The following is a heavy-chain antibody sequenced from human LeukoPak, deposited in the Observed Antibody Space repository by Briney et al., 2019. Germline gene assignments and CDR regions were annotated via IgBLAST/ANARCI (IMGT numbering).Heavy chain of an antibody. CDR2: IYYSGST. CDR3: ARGTLRIAAAGYYYYYMDV. V-gene: IGHV4-39*01. J-gene: IGHJ6*03. Sequence: SETLSLTCTVSGGSISSSSYYWGWIRQPPGRGLEWIGSIYYSGSTYYNPSLKSRVTISVDTSKNQFSLKLSSVTAADTAVYYCARGTLRIAAAGYYYYYMDVWGKGTTVTISS. D-gene: IGHD6-13*01. CDR1: GGSISSSSYY.